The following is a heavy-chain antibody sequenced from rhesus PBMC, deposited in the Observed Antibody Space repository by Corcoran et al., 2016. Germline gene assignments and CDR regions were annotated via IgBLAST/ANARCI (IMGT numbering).Heavy chain of an antibody. J-gene: IGHJ4*01. Sequence: EVQLVESGGGLVQPGGSLRLSCAASGFTFSSYDMSWVRQAPGKGLEWVSYIRYPGKTIYYADSVKGRFTISRDNAKNSLSLQMSSLRAEDTAVYYCTRASIAAAGTFDYWGQGVLVTVSS. V-gene: IGHV3-136*01. D-gene: IGHD6-31*01. CDR1: GFTFSSYD. CDR3: TRASIAAAGTFDY. CDR2: IRYPGKTI.